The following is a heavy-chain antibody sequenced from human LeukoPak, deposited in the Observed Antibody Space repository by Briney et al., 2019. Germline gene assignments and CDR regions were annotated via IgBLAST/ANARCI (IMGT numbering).Heavy chain of an antibody. CDR1: GFTFSSYS. CDR3: ARARITGTTLPVDY. D-gene: IGHD1-20*01. Sequence: GGSLRLSCAASGFTFSSYSMNWVRQAPGKGLEWVSTISSSSSYIYYADSVKGRFTISRDNAKNSLYLQMNRLRAEDTAVYYCARARITGTTLPVDYWGQGTLVTVSS. CDR2: ISSSSSYI. V-gene: IGHV3-21*01. J-gene: IGHJ4*02.